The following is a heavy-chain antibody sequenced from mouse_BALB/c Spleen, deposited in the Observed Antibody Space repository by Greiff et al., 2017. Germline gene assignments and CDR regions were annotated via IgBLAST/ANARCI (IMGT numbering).Heavy chain of an antibody. J-gene: IGHJ4*01. CDR2: ISSGSSTI. D-gene: IGHD1-1*02. V-gene: IGHV5-17*02. CDR1: GFTFSSFG. Sequence: EVKLMESGGGLVQPGGSRKLSCAASGFTFSSFGMHWVRQAPEKGLEWVAYISSGSSTIYYADTVKGRFTISRDNPKNTLFLQMTSLRSEDTAMYYCARSGWEAAMDYWGQGTSVTVSS. CDR3: ARSGWEAAMDY.